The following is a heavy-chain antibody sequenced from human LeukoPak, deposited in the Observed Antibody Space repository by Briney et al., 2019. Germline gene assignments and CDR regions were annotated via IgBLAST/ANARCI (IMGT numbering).Heavy chain of an antibody. CDR1: GGTFSSYA. Sequence: SVKVSFKASGGTFSSYAISWVRQAPGQGLEWMGRIIPIFGIANYAQKFQGRVTITADKSTSTAYMELSSLRSEDTAVYYCARDLGYDSRYPYGMDVWGQGTTVTVSS. V-gene: IGHV1-69*04. CDR2: IIPIFGIA. J-gene: IGHJ6*02. CDR3: ARDLGYDSRYPYGMDV. D-gene: IGHD3-22*01.